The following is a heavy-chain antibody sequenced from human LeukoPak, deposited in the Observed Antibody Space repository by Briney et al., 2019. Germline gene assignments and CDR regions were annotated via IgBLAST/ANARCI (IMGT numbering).Heavy chain of an antibody. Sequence: GASVKVSCKASGGTFSSYAISWVRQAPGQGLEWMGGIIPIFGTANYAQEFQGRVTITADESTSTAYMELSSLRSEDTAVYYCARGHYGDYGGYYFDYWGQGTLVTVSS. CDR1: GGTFSSYA. J-gene: IGHJ4*02. CDR3: ARGHYGDYGGYYFDY. V-gene: IGHV1-69*13. CDR2: IIPIFGTA. D-gene: IGHD4-17*01.